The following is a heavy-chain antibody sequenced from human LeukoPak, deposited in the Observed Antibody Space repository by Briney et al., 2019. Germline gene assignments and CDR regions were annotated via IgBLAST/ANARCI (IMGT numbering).Heavy chain of an antibody. CDR2: IYYNGST. J-gene: IGHJ5*02. D-gene: IGHD3-10*01. Sequence: SETLSLTCTVSGGXIGLYHWSWIRQPPGKGLEWIGYIYYNGSTKYNPSLKSRVTMSVDTSKKQFSLNMTSMTAADTAVYYCARDRAAGSDWLDPWGQGILVTVSS. CDR1: GGXIGLYH. CDR3: ARDRAAGSDWLDP. V-gene: IGHV4-59*01.